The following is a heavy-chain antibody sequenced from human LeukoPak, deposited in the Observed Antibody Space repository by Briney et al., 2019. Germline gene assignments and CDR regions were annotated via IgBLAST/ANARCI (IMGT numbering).Heavy chain of an antibody. D-gene: IGHD6-19*01. J-gene: IGHJ4*02. Sequence: GGSLRLSWPASGFTFSSYAIPWVRQAPGKGLEWVAIISYDGTNKYYADSVKGRFTVSRDNSKNTLYLQMNSLRAEDTAVYYCARAGPYSSGWYGDYWGQGTLVTVSS. CDR1: GFTFSSYA. CDR3: ARAGPYSSGWYGDY. V-gene: IGHV3-30*14. CDR2: ISYDGTNK.